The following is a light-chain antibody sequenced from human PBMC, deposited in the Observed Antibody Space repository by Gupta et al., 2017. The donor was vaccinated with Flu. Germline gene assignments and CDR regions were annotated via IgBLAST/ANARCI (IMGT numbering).Light chain of an antibody. CDR1: QTIASY. CDR2: AAS. J-gene: IGKJ1*01. V-gene: IGKV1-39*01. CDR3: QQFYSLPWT. Sequence: DIQMTQSPSSLSASVGDSVTITCRASQTIASYLNWYQHKPGKAPKLLLYAASKLEGGVPPRFGGSGSATDFTLTITDVLPEDMATYYFQQFYSLPWTFGQGTNV.